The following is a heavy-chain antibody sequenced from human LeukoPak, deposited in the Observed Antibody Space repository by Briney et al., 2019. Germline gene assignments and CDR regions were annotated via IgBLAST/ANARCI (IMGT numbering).Heavy chain of an antibody. Sequence: ASVKVSCKASGYTFTSYAMNWVRQAPGQGLEWMGWINTNTGNPTYAQGFTGRFVFSLDTSVSTAYLQISSLKAEDTAVYYCASSTGTGTALNFDYWGQGTLVTVSS. CDR1: GYTFTSYA. CDR2: INTNTGNP. V-gene: IGHV7-4-1*02. J-gene: IGHJ4*02. D-gene: IGHD1-1*01. CDR3: ASSTGTGTALNFDY.